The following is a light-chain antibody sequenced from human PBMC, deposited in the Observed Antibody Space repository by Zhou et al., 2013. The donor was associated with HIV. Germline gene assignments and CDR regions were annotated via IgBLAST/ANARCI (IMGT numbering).Light chain of an antibody. V-gene: IGKV3D-20*02. CDR2: DAS. CDR3: QHRSGWPRT. J-gene: IGKJ1*01. CDR1: QSVSSTY. Sequence: EIVLTQSPGTLSLSPGERASLSCRASQSVSSTYLVWYQQTPGQAPRLLIYDASNRASDIPPRFTGSGSGTDFTLTISSLEPEDFAIYHCQHRSGWPRTFGQGTRVEL.